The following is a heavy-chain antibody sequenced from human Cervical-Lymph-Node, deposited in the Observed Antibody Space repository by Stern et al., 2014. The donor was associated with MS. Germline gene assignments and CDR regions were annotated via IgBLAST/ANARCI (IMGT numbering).Heavy chain of an antibody. J-gene: IGHJ5*02. CDR1: GFSLSTSGVG. D-gene: IGHD4-17*01. V-gene: IGHV2-5*02. CDR2: IYWDDDK. Sequence: QVTLKESGPTLVKPTQTLTLTCTFSGFSLSTSGVGVGWIRQPPGKALEWLALIYWDDDKRYSPPTNSRPTISKKHSHNPEGPTLTNMDPVDTATYYCAHRPRKHYGWFDPWGQGTLVTVSS. CDR3: AHRPRKHYGWFDP.